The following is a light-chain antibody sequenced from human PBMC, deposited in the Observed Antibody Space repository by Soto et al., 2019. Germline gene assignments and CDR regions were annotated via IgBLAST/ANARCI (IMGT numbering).Light chain of an antibody. Sequence: DIVMTQSPLSLPVTPGEPASISCRSSQSLLHSNGYTYLDWYLQKPGQSPQLLIYWGSNRASGVPDRFSGSGSGTDFTLKISRVEAEDVGVYYCMQALHTPLTFGPGTKVDIK. CDR2: WGS. J-gene: IGKJ3*01. CDR1: QSLLHSNGYTY. CDR3: MQALHTPLT. V-gene: IGKV2-28*01.